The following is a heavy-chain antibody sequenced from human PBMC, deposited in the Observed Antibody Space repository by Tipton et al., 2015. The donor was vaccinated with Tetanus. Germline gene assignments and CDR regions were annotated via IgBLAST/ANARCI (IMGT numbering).Heavy chain of an antibody. J-gene: IGHJ4*02. CDR2: VYHNGNT. V-gene: IGHV4-61*01. CDR1: GASVSRSSHY. Sequence: TLSLTCSVSGASVSRSSHYWTWIRQPPGKEPEWVGYVYHNGNTNYHPSLKGRLTISVDTSKNQFSLNLKSVITADTAIYYCARANNDYPKKGPFDYWGQGILVTASS. CDR3: ARANNDYPKKGPFDY. D-gene: IGHD5-12*01.